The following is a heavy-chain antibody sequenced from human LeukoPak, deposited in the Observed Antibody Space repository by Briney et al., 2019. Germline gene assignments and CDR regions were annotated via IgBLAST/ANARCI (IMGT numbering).Heavy chain of an antibody. J-gene: IGHJ4*02. CDR3: ARHSGGFGESIFDY. D-gene: IGHD3-10*01. V-gene: IGHV4-39*01. CDR2: IYYSGRT. Sequence: PSETLSLTCTVSGGSISSSSYYWGWIRQPPGKGLEWIGSIYYSGRTYYNPSLKSRVTISVDTSKNQFSLKLSSVTAADTAAYYCARHSGGFGESIFDYWGQGTLVTVSS. CDR1: GGSISSSSYY.